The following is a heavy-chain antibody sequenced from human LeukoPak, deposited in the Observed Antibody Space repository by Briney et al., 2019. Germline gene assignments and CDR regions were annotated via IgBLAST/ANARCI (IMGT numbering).Heavy chain of an antibody. Sequence: GGSLRLSCAASGFTFSSYAMNWVRQAPGKGLEWVSYISSSGSTIYSADSVKGRFTISRDNAKNSLYLQMNSLRAEDTAVYYCARDMVRGALFDYWGQGTLVTVSS. CDR3: ARDMVRGALFDY. CDR1: GFTFSSYA. CDR2: ISSSGSTI. V-gene: IGHV3-48*01. D-gene: IGHD3-10*01. J-gene: IGHJ4*02.